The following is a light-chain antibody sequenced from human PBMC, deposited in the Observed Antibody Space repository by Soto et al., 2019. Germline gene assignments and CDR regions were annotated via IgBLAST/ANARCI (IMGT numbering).Light chain of an antibody. CDR3: SSYAGSNNYV. Sequence: QSVLTQPPSASGSPGQSVTISCAGTSSDVGGYNYVSWYQQHPGKAPKLMIYEVSTRPSGVPDRFSGSKSGNTASLTVSELQAEDEADYYCSSYAGSNNYVFGTGTKVTVL. CDR1: SSDVGGYNY. CDR2: EVS. J-gene: IGLJ1*01. V-gene: IGLV2-8*01.